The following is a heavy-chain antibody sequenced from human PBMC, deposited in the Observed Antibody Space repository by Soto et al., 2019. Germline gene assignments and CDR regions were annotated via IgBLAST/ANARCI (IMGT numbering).Heavy chain of an antibody. Sequence: SETLSLTCTVSGGSISSYYWSWIRQPPGKGLEWIGYIYYSGSTNYNPSLKSRVNISVDTSKNQFSLKLSSVTAADTAVYYCARAGYYDILTGYYMIDYWGQGTLVTVSS. CDR3: ARAGYYDILTGYYMIDY. J-gene: IGHJ4*02. CDR2: IYYSGST. CDR1: GGSISSYY. D-gene: IGHD3-9*01. V-gene: IGHV4-59*08.